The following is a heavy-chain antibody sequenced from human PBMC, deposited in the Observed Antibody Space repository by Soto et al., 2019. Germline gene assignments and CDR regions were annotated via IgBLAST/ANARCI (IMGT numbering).Heavy chain of an antibody. Sequence: ASVKVSCKFSGFTFSNYGLNWVRQAPGQGLEWMGWVSANNGHTNYAQNLQGRVSMTTDTSTSTAYMELRGLTFDDTAVYYCARDIESVTSKHFFYYYAMDVCGKWTTVTISS. J-gene: IGHJ6*04. V-gene: IGHV1-18*01. CDR3: ARDIESVTSKHFFYYYAMDV. CDR1: GFTFSNYG. D-gene: IGHD2-8*01. CDR2: VSANNGHT.